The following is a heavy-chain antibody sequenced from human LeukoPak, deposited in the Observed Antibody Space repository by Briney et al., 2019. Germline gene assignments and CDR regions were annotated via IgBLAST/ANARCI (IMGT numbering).Heavy chain of an antibody. CDR1: GDSISSHY. V-gene: IGHV4-59*11. D-gene: IGHD3-16*01. CDR3: ARGSYRYYYYYMDV. J-gene: IGHJ6*03. CDR2: IHYNGNT. Sequence: SETLSLTCTVSGDSISSHYWSWIRQPPGKGLEWIGYIHYNGNTNSNPSLKSRVTISVDTSKNQFSLKLSSVTAADTAVYYCARGSYRYYYYYMDVWGKGTTVTVSS.